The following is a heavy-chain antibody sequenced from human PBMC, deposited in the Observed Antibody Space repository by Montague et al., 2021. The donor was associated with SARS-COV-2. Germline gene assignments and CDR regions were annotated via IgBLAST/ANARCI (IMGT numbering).Heavy chain of an antibody. CDR3: ARGQQLDFDY. CDR2: IYISGST. CDR1: GDSISSTYY. D-gene: IGHD6-13*01. Sequence: SETLSLTCTVSGDSISSTYYWSWIRQPPGKGLEWIGRIYISGSTNYNPSLKSRVTMSIDTSKNQFSLKLNSLTAADTAVYYCARGQQLDFDYWGQGTLVTVSS. J-gene: IGHJ4*02. V-gene: IGHV4-4*07.